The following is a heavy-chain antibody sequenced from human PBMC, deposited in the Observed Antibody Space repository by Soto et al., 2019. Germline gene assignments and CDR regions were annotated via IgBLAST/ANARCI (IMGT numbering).Heavy chain of an antibody. V-gene: IGHV1-69*02. CDR2: VNPILSIS. J-gene: IGHJ4*02. CDR1: GDTFSFYT. CDR3: ATSYGSGYRAFDY. Sequence: QVQLVQSGAELKKPGSSVKVSCKASGDTFSFYTINWVRQAPGLVLEWMGRVNPILSISNYAQKFQGRVTMTADKSTSTAYMELRSLRSEDTAFYYCATSYGSGYRAFDYWRQGALVTVSS. D-gene: IGHD3-10*01.